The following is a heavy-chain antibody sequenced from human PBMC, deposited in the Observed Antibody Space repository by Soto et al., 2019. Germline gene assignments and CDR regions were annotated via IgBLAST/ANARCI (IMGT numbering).Heavy chain of an antibody. V-gene: IGHV4-4*02. D-gene: IGHD3-10*01. CDR3: ARLVYDTRLNYMYCDF. Sequence: TSETLSLTCAVSGVSISSGNWWTWVRQSPQRGLEYIGEIFHDGTANYYPSFERRVAISVDTSKNQFSLKLTSVTAADTAIYFCARLVYDTRLNYMYCDFWGQGTLVTVSS. CDR1: GVSISSGNW. CDR2: IFHDGTA. J-gene: IGHJ4*02.